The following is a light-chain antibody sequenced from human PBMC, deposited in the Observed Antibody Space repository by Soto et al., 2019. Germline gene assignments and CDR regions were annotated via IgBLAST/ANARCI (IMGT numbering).Light chain of an antibody. J-gene: IGLJ2*01. V-gene: IGLV9-49*01. Sequence: QSVLTQPPSASASLGASVTLTCTLSSGYSNYKVDWYKQRPGKGPRFVMRVGTGGIVGSKGDGIPDRFSVLGSGLNRYLTIKNIQEEDESDYHCGADHGSGNNFVRVFGGGTKLTVL. CDR2: VGTGGIVG. CDR1: SGYSNYK. CDR3: GADHGSGNNFVRV.